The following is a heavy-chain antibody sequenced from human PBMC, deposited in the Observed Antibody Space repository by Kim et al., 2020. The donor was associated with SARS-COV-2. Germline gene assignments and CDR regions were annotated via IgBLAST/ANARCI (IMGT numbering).Heavy chain of an antibody. V-gene: IGHV3-23*01. CDR3: AKGTIAVGRGYYSAMDV. D-gene: IGHD6-19*01. CDR2: ISGGRGIT. J-gene: IGHJ6*01. Sequence: GGSLRLSCAASGFTISNYAMSWVRQAPGKGLEWVASISGGRGITYYADSVKGRFTISRDISKSTLDLQMSSLRAGDTALYYCAKGTIAVGRGYYSAMDV. CDR1: GFTISNYA.